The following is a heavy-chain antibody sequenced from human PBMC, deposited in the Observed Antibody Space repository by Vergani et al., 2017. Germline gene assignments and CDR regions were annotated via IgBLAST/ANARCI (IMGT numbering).Heavy chain of an antibody. CDR2: IRSKAYGGTT. Sequence: EVQLVESGGGLVQPGRSLRLSCTASGFTFGDYAMSWVRQAPGKGLEWVGFIRSKAYGGTTEYAASVKGRFTISRDDSKSIAYLQMNSLKTEDTAVYYCTRGGNEGVVIQYYYYYYYMDVWGKGP. J-gene: IGHJ6*03. CDR1: GFTFGDYA. V-gene: IGHV3-49*04. CDR3: TRGGNEGVVIQYYYYYYYMDV. D-gene: IGHD3-3*01.